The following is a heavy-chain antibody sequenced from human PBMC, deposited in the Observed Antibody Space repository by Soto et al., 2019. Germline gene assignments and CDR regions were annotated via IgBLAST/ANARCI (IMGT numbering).Heavy chain of an antibody. CDR2: ISGRDGST. CDR3: ARGVCSSTSCLLPDWFDP. J-gene: IGHJ5*02. CDR1: GFTISSYG. V-gene: IGHV3-23*01. Sequence: EVQLLESGGGLVQPGGSLRLSCAASGFTISSYGMSWVRQAPGEGLEWVSVISGRDGSTYYTDSVKGRFTISRDYSKNTLNLQMNSLRSEDTAVYYCARGVCSSTSCLLPDWFDPWGQGTLVTVSS. D-gene: IGHD2-2*01.